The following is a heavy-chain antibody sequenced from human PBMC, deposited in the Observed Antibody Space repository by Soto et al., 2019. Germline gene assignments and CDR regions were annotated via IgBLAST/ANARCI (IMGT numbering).Heavy chain of an antibody. CDR2: ISGSGGST. J-gene: IGHJ4*02. D-gene: IGHD4-17*01. CDR3: AKPKGPSTVTRGFYFDY. Sequence: GGSLRLSCASSGFTFSSYAMSWVRQAPGKGLEWVSAISGSGGSTYYADSVKGRFTISRDNSKNTLYLQMNSLRAEDTAVYYCAKPKGPSTVTRGFYFDYWGQGTLVTVSS. V-gene: IGHV3-23*01. CDR1: GFTFSSYA.